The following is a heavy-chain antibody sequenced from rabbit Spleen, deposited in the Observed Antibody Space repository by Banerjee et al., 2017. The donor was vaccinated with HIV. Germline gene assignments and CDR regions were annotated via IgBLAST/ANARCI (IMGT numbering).Heavy chain of an antibody. Sequence: QEQLVESGGGLVQPEGSLTLTCKASGVSFSDKDVMCWVRQAPGKGLEWIGCLYPGGSGSTYYASWAKGRFTISKTSTTTVTLQMTSLTAADTATYFCARDRGNAGYADCLDLWGPGTLVTVS. CDR2: LYPGGSGST. V-gene: IGHV1S45*01. CDR3: ARDRGNAGYADCLDL. J-gene: IGHJ5*01. D-gene: IGHD6-1*01. CDR1: GVSFSDKDV.